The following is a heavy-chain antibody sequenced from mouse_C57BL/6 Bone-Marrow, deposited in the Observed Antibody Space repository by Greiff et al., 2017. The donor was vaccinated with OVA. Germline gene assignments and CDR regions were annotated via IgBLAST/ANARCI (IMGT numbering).Heavy chain of an antibody. J-gene: IGHJ2*01. Sequence: QVQLQQPGAELVRPGTSVKLSCKASGYTFTSYWMHWVKQRPGQGLEWIGVIDPSDSYTNYNQKFKGKATLTVDTSSSTAYMQLSSLTSEDSAVYYCARNFPHYCGSSYGYWGQGTTLTVSS. D-gene: IGHD1-1*01. V-gene: IGHV1-59*01. CDR1: GYTFTSYW. CDR3: ARNFPHYCGSSYGY. CDR2: IDPSDSYT.